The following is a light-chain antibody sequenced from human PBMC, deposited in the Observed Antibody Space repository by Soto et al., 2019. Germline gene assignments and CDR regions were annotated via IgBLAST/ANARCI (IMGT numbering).Light chain of an antibody. V-gene: IGLV2-11*01. CDR1: SSDVGGYSY. CDR2: DVS. Sequence: QSALTQPRSVSGSPGQSGTISCTGTSSDVGGYSYVSWYQQHPGKAPKLMIYDVSKRPSGVPDRFSGSKSGNTASLTISGLQAEDEADYYCCSSAGSYSYVFGTGTKLTVL. CDR3: CSSAGSYSYV. J-gene: IGLJ1*01.